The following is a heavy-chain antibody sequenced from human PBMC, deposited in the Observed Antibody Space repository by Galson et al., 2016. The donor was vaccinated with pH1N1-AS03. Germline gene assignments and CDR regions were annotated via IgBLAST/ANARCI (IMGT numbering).Heavy chain of an antibody. V-gene: IGHV1-18*01. J-gene: IGHJ4*02. CDR1: GYTFTNFG. CDR3: ARDLRSDFGNSFVAGVQFGRY. D-gene: IGHD3/OR15-3a*01. CDR2: ISAYSGNT. Sequence: SVKVSCKASGYTFTNFGINWVRQAPGQGLERLGWISAYSGNTDYAQSLQGRVSMTTDPSTSTAYLELTSLTSGDTAIYYCARDLRSDFGNSFVAGVQFGRYWGQGTLVTVSS.